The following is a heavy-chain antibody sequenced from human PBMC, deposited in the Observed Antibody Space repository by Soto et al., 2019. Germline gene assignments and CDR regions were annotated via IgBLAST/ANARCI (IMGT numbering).Heavy chain of an antibody. CDR3: ARDSSGSYGY. V-gene: IGHV4-61*01. D-gene: IGHD1-26*01. CDR1: GGSVTSGSYY. CDR2: IYHGGTT. J-gene: IGHJ4*02. Sequence: KSSETLSLTCTVSGGSVTSGSYYWTWIRQSPGKGLEWMGFIYHGGTTKYNSSLKSRVTISIDKSKNQFSLRLTSVTAADTAVYFCARDSSGSYGYWGPGTLVTVSS.